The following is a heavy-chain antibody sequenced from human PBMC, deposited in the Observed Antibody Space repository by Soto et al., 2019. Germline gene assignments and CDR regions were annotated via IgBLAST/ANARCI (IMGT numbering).Heavy chain of an antibody. CDR2: IIPILGIA. Sequence: ASVKVSCKASGGTFSSYTISWVRQAPGQGLEWMGRIIPILGIANYAQKFQGRVTITADKSTSTAYMELNSLRSEDTAVYYCARDYGGSGSKKAYFDYWGQGTLVTVSS. CDR3: ARDYGGSGSKKAYFDY. CDR1: GGTFSSYT. D-gene: IGHD4-17*01. V-gene: IGHV1-69*04. J-gene: IGHJ4*02.